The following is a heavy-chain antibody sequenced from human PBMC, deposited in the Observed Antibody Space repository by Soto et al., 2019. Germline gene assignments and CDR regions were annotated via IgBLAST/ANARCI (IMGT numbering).Heavy chain of an antibody. CDR2: IHSSGST. V-gene: IGHV4-59*01. Sequence: QVQLQESGPGLVKPSETLSLTCTVSGGSISSYYWSWIRQSPGKGLEWIGYIHSSGSTKSNPSLKSRVTISVDTSRNQVSLKLSSVTDADSAVYFCARARYQLLHPYYYGMDVWGQGTTVTVSS. CDR3: ARARYQLLHPYYYGMDV. D-gene: IGHD2-2*01. J-gene: IGHJ6*02. CDR1: GGSISSYY.